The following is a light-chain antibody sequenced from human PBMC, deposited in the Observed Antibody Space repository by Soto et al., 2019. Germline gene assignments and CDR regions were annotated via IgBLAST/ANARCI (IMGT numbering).Light chain of an antibody. CDR2: YDS. CDR1: NIGDKS. V-gene: IGLV3-21*04. CDR3: QLWDSDSDHWV. Sequence: SYELTQPPSVSVAPGKTATMTCGGNNIGDKSVHWYQQRPGQAPILVINYDSDRPSGIPERFSGSNSGNTATLTISRVEAGDEADYYCQLWDSDSDHWVFGGGTKLTVL. J-gene: IGLJ3*02.